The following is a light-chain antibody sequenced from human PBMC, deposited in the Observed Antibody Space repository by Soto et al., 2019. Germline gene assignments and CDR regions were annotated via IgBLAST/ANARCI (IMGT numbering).Light chain of an antibody. V-gene: IGKV3-20*01. Sequence: EIVFTQSPGPPSFSPWQRATPPLGANQSVSNRYLAWYQQKPGQAPRLLIYGASSRATGVPDRISGSGSGTDFALTINRLEAEDFAVYYCQQYASSPWTFGQGTKVDIK. CDR2: GAS. CDR3: QQYASSPWT. J-gene: IGKJ1*01. CDR1: QSVSNRY.